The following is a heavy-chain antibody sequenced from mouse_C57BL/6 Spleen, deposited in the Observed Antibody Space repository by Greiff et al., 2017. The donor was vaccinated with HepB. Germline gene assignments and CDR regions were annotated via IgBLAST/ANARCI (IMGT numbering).Heavy chain of an antibody. CDR1: GYTFTSYW. D-gene: IGHD1-1*01. CDR2: IDPSDSET. Sequence: VQLQQPGAELVRPGSSVKLSCKASGYTFTSYWMHWVKQRPIQGLEWIGNIDPSDSETHYNQKFKDKATLTVDKSSSTAYMPLSSLTSEDSAVYYCAFITTVVGKPSMDYWGQGTSVTVSS. CDR3: AFITTVVGKPSMDY. J-gene: IGHJ4*01. V-gene: IGHV1-52*01.